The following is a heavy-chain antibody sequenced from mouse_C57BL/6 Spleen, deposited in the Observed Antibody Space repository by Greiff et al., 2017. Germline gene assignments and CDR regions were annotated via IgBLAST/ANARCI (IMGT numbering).Heavy chain of an antibody. J-gene: IGHJ3*01. Sequence: VQLQQPGAELVKPGASVKLSCKASGYTFTSYWMQWVKQRPGQGLEWIGEIDPSDSYTNYNQKFKGKATLTVDTSSSTAYMQLSSLTSEDSAVYYCARKNYGMGFAYWGQGTLVTVSA. CDR1: GYTFTSYW. V-gene: IGHV1-50*01. CDR3: ARKNYGMGFAY. D-gene: IGHD1-1*01. CDR2: IDPSDSYT.